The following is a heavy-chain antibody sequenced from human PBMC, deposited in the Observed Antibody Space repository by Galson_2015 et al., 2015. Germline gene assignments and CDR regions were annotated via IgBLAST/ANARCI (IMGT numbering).Heavy chain of an antibody. J-gene: IGHJ4*02. Sequence: QSGAEVKKPGESLKISCKGSGYSFTSYWIGWVRQMPGKGLEWMGIIYPGDSDTRNSPSFQGQVTISADKSISTAYLQWSSLKASDTAMYYCARLLVGTSVPATAILPQYYFDYWGQGTLVTVSS. CDR3: ARLLVGTSVPATAILPQYYFDY. CDR1: GYSFTSYW. V-gene: IGHV5-51*03. D-gene: IGHD2-2*02. CDR2: IYPGDSDT.